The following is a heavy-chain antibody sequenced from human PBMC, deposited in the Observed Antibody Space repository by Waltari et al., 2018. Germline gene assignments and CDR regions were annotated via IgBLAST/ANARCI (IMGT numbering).Heavy chain of an antibody. J-gene: IGHJ6*02. V-gene: IGHV3-30-3*01. D-gene: IGHD4-17*01. Sequence: QMQLMESGGGVVQGGRSLRLSCAASGFTFSIYNMHWVRTAPGKGMEWGALISYDGTKTFYADSVKGRFTISRDNSKNTLYLQMNTLRDEDTAVYYCARVGTVTQMYYYYGLDVWGQGTTVSVS. CDR3: ARVGTVTQMYYYYGLDV. CDR1: GFTFSIYN. CDR2: ISYDGTKT.